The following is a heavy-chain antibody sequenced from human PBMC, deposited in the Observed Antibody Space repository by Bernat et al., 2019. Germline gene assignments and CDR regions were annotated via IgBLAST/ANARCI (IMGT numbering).Heavy chain of an antibody. CDR3: ASGGATRRARDAFDI. J-gene: IGHJ3*02. V-gene: IGHV4-59*01. CDR1: GGSISSYY. CDR2: IYYSGST. Sequence: QVQLQESGPGLVKPSETLSLTCTVSGGSISSYYWSWIRQPPGKGLEWIGYIYYSGSTNYNPSLKSRVTISVDTSKNQFSLKLSSVTAADTAVYYCASGGATRRARDAFDIWGQGTMVTVSS. D-gene: IGHD1-26*01.